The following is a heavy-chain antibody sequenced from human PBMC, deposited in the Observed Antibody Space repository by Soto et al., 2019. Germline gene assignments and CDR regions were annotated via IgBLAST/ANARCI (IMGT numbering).Heavy chain of an antibody. CDR2: LNKDGSAK. V-gene: IGHV3-7*01. Sequence: EVQLVESGGGLVQPGGSLRLSCEGSGFTFSGHWMGWVRQAPGKGLEWVANLNKDGSAKYYADSAKGRFTISRDNAKNSLYLQMNSLSVDDTAVYFCAREGDGQVWPWLDNWGQGTLVTVSS. CDR1: GFTFSGHW. J-gene: IGHJ4*02. D-gene: IGHD3-16*01. CDR3: AREGDGQVWPWLDN.